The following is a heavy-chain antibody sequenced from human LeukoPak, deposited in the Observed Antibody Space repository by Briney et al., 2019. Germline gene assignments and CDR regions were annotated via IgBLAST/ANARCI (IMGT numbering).Heavy chain of an antibody. J-gene: IGHJ4*02. CDR2: ISSSGKP. Sequence: SETLSLTCAVSGGSITTTDFDWAWIRQPPGQGFEWIATISSSGKPYYYPSIMSRVTISVDTSKNQFSLDVTSVTAADTGLFYCARFKGGTGFDYWGRGILVIVS. CDR3: ARFKGGTGFDY. D-gene: IGHD1-26*01. CDR1: GGSITTTDFD. V-gene: IGHV4-39*01.